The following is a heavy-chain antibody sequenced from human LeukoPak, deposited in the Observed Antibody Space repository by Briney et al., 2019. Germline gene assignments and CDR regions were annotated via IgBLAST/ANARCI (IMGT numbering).Heavy chain of an antibody. D-gene: IGHD6-19*01. V-gene: IGHV3-30*02. CDR2: IRYDGSNK. J-gene: IGHJ4*02. Sequence: GGSLRLSCAASGFTFSSYGMHWVRQAPGKGLEWVTFIRYDGSNKYYADSVKGRFTISRDNAKNSLYLQMNSLRAEDTAVYYCLCTGYSSGWYVDYFDYWGQGTLVTVSS. CDR1: GFTFSSYG. CDR3: LCTGYSSGWYVDYFDY.